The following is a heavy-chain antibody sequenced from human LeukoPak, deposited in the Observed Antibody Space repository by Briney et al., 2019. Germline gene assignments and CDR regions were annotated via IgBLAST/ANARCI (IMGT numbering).Heavy chain of an antibody. CDR3: ASGFDYSNYVFGMDV. V-gene: IGHV3-21*01. J-gene: IGHJ6*02. Sequence: PGGSLRLSCAASGFTFSSYSMNWVSQAPEKGLEWVSSISSSSSYIYYADSVKGRFPISRDNAKNSLYLEMNSLRAEDTAVYYCASGFDYSNYVFGMDVWGQGTTVTVSS. D-gene: IGHD4-11*01. CDR2: ISSSSSYI. CDR1: GFTFSSYS.